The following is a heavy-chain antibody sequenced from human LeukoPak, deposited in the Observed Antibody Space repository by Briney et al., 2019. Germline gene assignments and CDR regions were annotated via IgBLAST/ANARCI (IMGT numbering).Heavy chain of an antibody. CDR1: GITVSSNY. CDR2: IYSGGST. J-gene: IGHJ4*02. D-gene: IGHD3-22*01. V-gene: IGHV3-53*01. Sequence: GGSLRLSCAASGITVSSNYVNWVRQAPGKGLEWGSVIYSGGSTYYADSVKGRFTISRDNSKNTLYLQMDSLRVEDTAVYYCARDSDVSGHYSYFDYWGQGARVTVSS. CDR3: ARDSDVSGHYSYFDY.